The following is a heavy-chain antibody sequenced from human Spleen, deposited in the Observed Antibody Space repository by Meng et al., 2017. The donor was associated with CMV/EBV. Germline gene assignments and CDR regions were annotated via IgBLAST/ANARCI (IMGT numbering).Heavy chain of an antibody. CDR3: ARIIITGTGDFDY. D-gene: IGHD1/OR15-1a*01. CDR2: ISSSGSTI. V-gene: IGHV3-48*04. Sequence: GESLKISCAASGFTFSSYAMSWVRQAPGKGLEWVSYISSSGSTIYYADSVKGRFTISRDNAKNSLYLQMNSLRAEDTAVYYCARIIITGTGDFDYWGQGTLVTVSS. CDR1: GFTFSSYA. J-gene: IGHJ4*02.